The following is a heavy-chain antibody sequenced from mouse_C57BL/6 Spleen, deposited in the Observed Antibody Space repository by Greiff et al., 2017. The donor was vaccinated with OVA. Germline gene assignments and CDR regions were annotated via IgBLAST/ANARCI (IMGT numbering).Heavy chain of an antibody. D-gene: IGHD1-1*01. V-gene: IGHV1-15*01. CDR1: GYTFTDYE. CDR3: TRKNYGFAY. CDR2: IDPETGGT. Sequence: QVHVKQSGAELVRPGASVTLSCKASGYTFTDYEMHWVKQTPVHGLEWIGAIDPETGGTAYNQKFKGKAILTADKSSSTAYMELRSLTSEDSAVYYCTRKNYGFAYWGQGTLVTVSA. J-gene: IGHJ3*01.